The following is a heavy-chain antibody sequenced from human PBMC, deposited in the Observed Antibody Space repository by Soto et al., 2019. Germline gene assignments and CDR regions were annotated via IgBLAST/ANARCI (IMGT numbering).Heavy chain of an antibody. D-gene: IGHD4-17*01. CDR3: TTGVPPPYGDDAFHI. J-gene: IGHJ3*02. Sequence: EVQLVESGGGLVKPGGSLRLSCAASGFTFSNAWMSWVRQAPGKGLEWVGRIKSKTDGGTIDYAAPVKGRFTISRDDSKNTLYLQMNSLKTEDTAVYYCTTGVPPPYGDDAFHIWGQGTMVTVSS. V-gene: IGHV3-15*01. CDR2: IKSKTDGGTI. CDR1: GFTFSNAW.